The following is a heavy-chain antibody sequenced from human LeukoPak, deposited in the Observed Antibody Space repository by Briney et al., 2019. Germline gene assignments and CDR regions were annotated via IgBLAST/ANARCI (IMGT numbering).Heavy chain of an antibody. V-gene: IGHV4-31*03. J-gene: IGHJ5*02. D-gene: IGHD6-13*01. CDR2: ILYSGST. CDR3: ARATGGAAAADFDP. CDR1: GGSISSGGYY. Sequence: SQTLSLTCTVSGGSISSGGYYWSWLRQHPGKVLEWIGIILYSGSTYYNPSLKSRVTISIDTSKNQFSLKLSSVTAADTAVYYCARATGGAAAADFDPWGQGTLVTVSS.